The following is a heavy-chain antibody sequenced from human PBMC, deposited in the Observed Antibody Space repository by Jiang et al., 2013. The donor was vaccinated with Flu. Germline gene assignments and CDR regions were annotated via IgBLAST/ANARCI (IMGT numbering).Heavy chain of an antibody. J-gene: IGHJ4*02. CDR3: TRGGYGDYVDY. Sequence: SGAEVKRPGASVKVSCKASGYPFSDYYIVWLRQAPGQGLEWLGRISPFSGDTKYRQKFRGRITLTRDTSINTVYMDLSELTSDDTALYYCTRGGYGDYVDYVGPGNHDHRLF. CDR1: GYPFSDYY. V-gene: IGHV1-2*02. CDR2: ISPFSGDT. D-gene: IGHD4-17*01.